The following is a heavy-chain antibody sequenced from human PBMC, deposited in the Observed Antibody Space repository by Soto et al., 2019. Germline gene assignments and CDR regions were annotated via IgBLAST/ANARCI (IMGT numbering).Heavy chain of an antibody. D-gene: IGHD5-18*01. V-gene: IGHV3-53*01. J-gene: IGHJ4*02. CDR3: ASSRAVQLWLPDY. CDR2: IYSGGST. CDR1: GFTVSSNY. Sequence: GGSLRLSCAASGFTVSSNYMSWVRQAPGKGLEWVSVIYSGGSTYYADSVKGRFTISRDNSKNTLYLQMNSLRAEDTAVYYCASSRAVQLWLPDYWGQGTLVTVPS.